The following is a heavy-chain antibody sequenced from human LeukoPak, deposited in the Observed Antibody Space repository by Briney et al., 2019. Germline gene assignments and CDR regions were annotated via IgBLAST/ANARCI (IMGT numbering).Heavy chain of an antibody. Sequence: ASVKVSCKASGYTFTSYGISWVRQAPGQGLEWMGWISAYNGNTNYAQKLQGRVTMTTDTSTSTAYMELRSLRSDETAVYYCASWVVYGGNWGAFDIWGQGTMVTVPS. D-gene: IGHD4-23*01. CDR1: GYTFTSYG. V-gene: IGHV1-18*01. CDR2: ISAYNGNT. J-gene: IGHJ3*02. CDR3: ASWVVYGGNWGAFDI.